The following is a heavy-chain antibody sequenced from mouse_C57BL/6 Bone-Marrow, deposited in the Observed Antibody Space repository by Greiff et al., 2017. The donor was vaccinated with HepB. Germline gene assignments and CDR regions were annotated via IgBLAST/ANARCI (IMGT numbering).Heavy chain of an antibody. CDR1: GYAFSSSW. CDR2: IYPGDGVT. D-gene: IGHD3-2*01. Sequence: QVQLKQSGPELVKPGASVKISCKASGYAFSSSWMNWVKQRPGKGLEWIGRIYPGDGVTNYNGKFKGKATLTADKSSSTAYMQLSSLTSEDSAVYFWARWGQLGVYYYDYRGQGTTLTVSS. V-gene: IGHV1-82*01. CDR3: ARWGQLGVYYYDY. J-gene: IGHJ2*01.